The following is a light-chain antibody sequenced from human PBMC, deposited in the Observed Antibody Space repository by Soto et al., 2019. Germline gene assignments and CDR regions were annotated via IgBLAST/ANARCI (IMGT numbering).Light chain of an antibody. J-gene: IGKJ4*01. Sequence: DIVMTQSPESLAVSLGERATINCKSSQSVFYSSNNKNYLTWYQQKPGQPPKLLIHWASTRESGVPDRFSGSGSETDFTLTISSLQAEDVAVYYCQQYYSLPLTFGRGTKVEIK. CDR1: QSVFYSSNNKNY. V-gene: IGKV4-1*01. CDR2: WAS. CDR3: QQYYSLPLT.